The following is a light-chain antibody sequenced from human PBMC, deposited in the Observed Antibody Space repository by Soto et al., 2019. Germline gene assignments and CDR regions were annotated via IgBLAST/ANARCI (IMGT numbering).Light chain of an antibody. V-gene: IGKV1-39*01. CDR2: AAS. Sequence: DIQMTQSPSSLSASVGDRVTITCRASQTISDYLSWYQQKPGKAPNLLIYAASSVQSGVPSRFSGRGSGTDFTLTISSLQPEDFATYYCQQSYSTPITFGQGTRLEIK. J-gene: IGKJ5*01. CDR1: QTISDY. CDR3: QQSYSTPIT.